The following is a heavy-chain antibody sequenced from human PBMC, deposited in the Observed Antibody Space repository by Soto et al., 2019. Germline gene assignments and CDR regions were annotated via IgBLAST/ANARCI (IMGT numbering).Heavy chain of an antibody. Sequence: QVQLVQSGAEVKKPGSSVKVSCKASGGTFSSYTISWVRQAPGQGLEWMGRIIPILGIANYAQKFQGRVTITADKSTSTAYMELSSLRSEDTAVYYGARVSGGGRAFDIWGQGTMVTVSS. D-gene: IGHD2-15*01. CDR1: GGTFSSYT. V-gene: IGHV1-69*02. CDR2: IIPILGIA. CDR3: ARVSGGGRAFDI. J-gene: IGHJ3*02.